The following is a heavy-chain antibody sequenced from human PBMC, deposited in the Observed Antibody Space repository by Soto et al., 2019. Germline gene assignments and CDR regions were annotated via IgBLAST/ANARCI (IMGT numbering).Heavy chain of an antibody. CDR2: ISYDGGNK. V-gene: IGHV3-30*18. CDR3: AKSEGYCSGGSCSANWFDP. CDR1: GFTFSSYG. J-gene: IGHJ5*02. Sequence: SGGSLRLSCAASGFTFSSYGMHWVRQAPGKGLEWVAVISYDGGNKYYADSVKGRFTISRDNSKNTLYLQMNSLRAEDTAVYYCAKSEGYCSGGSCSANWFDPWGQGTLVTVSS. D-gene: IGHD2-15*01.